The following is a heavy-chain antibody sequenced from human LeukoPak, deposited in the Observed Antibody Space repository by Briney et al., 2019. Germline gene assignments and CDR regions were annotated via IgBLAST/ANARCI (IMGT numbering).Heavy chain of an antibody. D-gene: IGHD3-22*01. CDR3: ARDLEDSSPFGAFDM. Sequence: PGGSLRLSCAASGFTFSNYGMHWVRQVPGKGLEWVAAIWFDGIRKYYADSVKGRLTISRDNSQNTLYLQMNSVRAEDMAVYSCARDLEDSSPFGAFDMWGQGTMVTVSS. CDR2: IWFDGIRK. J-gene: IGHJ3*02. V-gene: IGHV3-33*01. CDR1: GFTFSNYG.